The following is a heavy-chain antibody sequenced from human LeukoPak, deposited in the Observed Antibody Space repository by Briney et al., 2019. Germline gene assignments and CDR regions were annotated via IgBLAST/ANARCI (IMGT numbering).Heavy chain of an antibody. CDR3: ARDGGDGYNLDY. D-gene: IGHD5-24*01. CDR2: ISSNGGST. Sequence: GGSLRLSCAASGFTFSSYAMHWVRQAPGKGLEYVSAISSNGGSTYYADSMKGRFTISRDNSKNTLYLQMGSLRAEDMAVYYCARDGGDGYNLDYWGQGTLVTVSS. CDR1: GFTFSSYA. J-gene: IGHJ4*02. V-gene: IGHV3-64*02.